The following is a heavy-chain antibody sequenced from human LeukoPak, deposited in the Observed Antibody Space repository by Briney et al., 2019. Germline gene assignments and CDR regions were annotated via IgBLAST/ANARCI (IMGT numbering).Heavy chain of an antibody. V-gene: IGHV4-39*07. CDR3: ASLGYRGFDY. CDR1: GGSISSSSYY. Sequence: SETLSLTCTVSGGSISSSSYYWGWIRQPPGKGLEWIGSIYHSGSTYSNPSLKIRVTISVDTSKNQFSLKLSSVTAADTAVYYCASLGYRGFDYWGQGTLVTVSS. CDR2: IYHSGST. D-gene: IGHD5-24*01. J-gene: IGHJ4*02.